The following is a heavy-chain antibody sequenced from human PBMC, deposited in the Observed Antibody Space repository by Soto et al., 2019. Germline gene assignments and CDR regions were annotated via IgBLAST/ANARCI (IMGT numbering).Heavy chain of an antibody. Sequence: EVQLVESGGGLVKPGGSLRLSCAASGFTFSNACMSWVRQSPGKGREWVGRIKRTTDGGTTDYAAPVKVRVKISRDDSNNTLYLHMTRLKSEATDVYYWTTEGVIAHGYCSCGSCYVSLLAWFDAWGQVTLVTVSS. J-gene: IGHJ5*02. CDR1: GFTFSNAC. D-gene: IGHD2-15*01. CDR3: TTEGVIAHGYCSCGSCYVSLLAWFDA. CDR2: IKRTTDGGTT. V-gene: IGHV3-15*01.